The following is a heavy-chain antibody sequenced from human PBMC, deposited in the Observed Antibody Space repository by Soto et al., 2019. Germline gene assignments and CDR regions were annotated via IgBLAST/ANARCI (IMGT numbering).Heavy chain of an antibody. CDR2: IYYSGST. CDR3: ARVQRITIFGVATTTVTNYFDY. V-gene: IGHV4-59*01. J-gene: IGHJ4*02. Sequence: SETLSLTFTVSCGSINSYYWSWIRQPPGEGLDLFGYIYYSGSTNYNPSLNSRVTISVDTSKYQFSLKLSSVTAVDTAVYYCARVQRITIFGVATTTVTNYFDYWGQGTLVTVS. CDR1: CGSINSYY. D-gene: IGHD3-3*01.